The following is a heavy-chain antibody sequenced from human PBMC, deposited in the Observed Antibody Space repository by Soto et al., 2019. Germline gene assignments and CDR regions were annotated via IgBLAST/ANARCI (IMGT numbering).Heavy chain of an antibody. V-gene: IGHV4-31*03. CDR1: GGSISSGGYY. CDR2: IYYSGST. CDR3: ARDPDSWVRGAAPPT. Sequence: QVQLQESGPGLVKPSQTLSLTCTVSGGSISSGGYYWSWIRQHPGKGLEWIGYIYYSGSTYYNPSLKSRITKSVDTSKNHFSLKLGSVTAKDTAVYYCARDPDSWVRGAAPPTWGQGTLVTDSS. D-gene: IGHD3-10*01. J-gene: IGHJ4*02.